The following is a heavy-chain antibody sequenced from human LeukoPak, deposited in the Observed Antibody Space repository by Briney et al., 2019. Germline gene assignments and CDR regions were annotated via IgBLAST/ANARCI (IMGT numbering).Heavy chain of an antibody. CDR3: ARDGGYDFWSGYGGYFDY. V-gene: IGHV3-33*01. Sequence: PGRSLRLSCAASGFTFSSYGMHWVRQAPGKGLEWVAVIWYDGSNKYYADSVKGRFTISRDNSKNTLYLQMNSLRAEDTAVYYCARDGGYDFWSGYGGYFDYWGQGTLVTVSS. CDR2: IWYDGSNK. CDR1: GFTFSSYG. D-gene: IGHD3-3*01. J-gene: IGHJ4*02.